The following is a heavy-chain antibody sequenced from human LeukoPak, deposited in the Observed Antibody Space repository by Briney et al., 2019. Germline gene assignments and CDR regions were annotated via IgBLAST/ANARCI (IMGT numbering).Heavy chain of an antibody. CDR3: ARRVRSADYRLDY. J-gene: IGHJ4*02. D-gene: IGHD4-11*01. V-gene: IGHV4-34*01. CDR1: GGSFTVYS. CDR2: ISPSGNT. Sequence: SETLSLTCAVYGGSFTVYSWTWIRQPPGKSLEWVGEISPSGNTQYNPSLKSRVTISLDASKSQFYLKLNSVTAADTAVYYCARRVRSADYRLDYWGQGTLVTVSS.